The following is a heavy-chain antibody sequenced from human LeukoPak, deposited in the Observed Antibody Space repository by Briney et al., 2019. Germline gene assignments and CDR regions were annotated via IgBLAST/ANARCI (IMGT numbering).Heavy chain of an antibody. CDR3: STDASNY. J-gene: IGHJ4*02. V-gene: IGHV3-15*01. CDR2: IKSRTYGATT. D-gene: IGHD6-6*01. Sequence: GGSLTLSCAASGRTFNNDWMSWVRQAPGKGLAWVGRIKSRTYGATTDYAAPVKGRFTISRDDSKNTVYLQMNSLKTEDTAVYYCSTDASNYWGQGTLVTVSS. CDR1: GRTFNNDW.